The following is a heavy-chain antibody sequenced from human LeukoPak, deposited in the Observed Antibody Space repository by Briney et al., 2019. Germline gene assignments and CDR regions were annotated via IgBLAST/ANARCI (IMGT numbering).Heavy chain of an antibody. D-gene: IGHD1-26*01. CDR2: IIPIFGTA. V-gene: IGHV1-69*01. CDR1: GGTFSSYA. CDR3: ARDPQQLVGATGGGFQY. J-gene: IGHJ4*02. Sequence: ASVKVSCKASGGTFSSYAISWVRQAPGQGLEWMGGIIPIFGTANYAQKFQGRVTITADESTSTAYMELRSLSSDDAAVYYCARDPQQLVGATGGGFQYWGQGTLVTVSS.